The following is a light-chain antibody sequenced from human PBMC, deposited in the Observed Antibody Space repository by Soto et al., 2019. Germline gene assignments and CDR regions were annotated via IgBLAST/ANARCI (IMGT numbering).Light chain of an antibody. Sequence: EIVMTQSPATLSVSPGERATLSCRASQSVSSNLAWYQQKPGQAPRLLIYGASTRATGIPARFSGSGSGTEFTLTISSLKYEDFAVYYCQQYNNWPPGYTLGQGTKLEIK. CDR3: QQYNNWPPGYT. CDR1: QSVSSN. V-gene: IGKV3-15*01. CDR2: GAS. J-gene: IGKJ2*01.